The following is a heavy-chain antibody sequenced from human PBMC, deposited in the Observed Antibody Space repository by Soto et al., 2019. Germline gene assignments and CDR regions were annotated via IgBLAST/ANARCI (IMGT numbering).Heavy chain of an antibody. CDR2: VYHTGDT. CDR3: AREIVTAGGNNYFDP. V-gene: IGHV4-4*02. CDR1: GGTVASSHW. J-gene: IGHJ5*02. D-gene: IGHD2-21*02. Sequence: SETLSLTCVVSGGTVASSHWLSWVRQSPGRGLEWIGNVYHTGDTNFNPSLQSRVTFSVDKSNNQFSLRLTSVTAADTAVYFCAREIVTAGGNNYFDPWGPGTLVTVSS.